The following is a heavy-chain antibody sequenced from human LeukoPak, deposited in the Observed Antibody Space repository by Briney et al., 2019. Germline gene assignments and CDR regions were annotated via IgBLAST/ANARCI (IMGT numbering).Heavy chain of an antibody. D-gene: IGHD6-19*01. CDR1: GYSISSGYY. Sequence: SETLSLTCAVSGYSISSGYYWGWIRQPPGKALEWIGSIYHSGSTYYNPSLKSRVTISVDTSKNQFPLKLGSVTAADPAVYYCARDPVIAVAGSGPEADWGQGTLVTVSS. CDR3: ARDPVIAVAGSGPEAD. CDR2: IYHSGST. V-gene: IGHV4-38-2*02. J-gene: IGHJ4*02.